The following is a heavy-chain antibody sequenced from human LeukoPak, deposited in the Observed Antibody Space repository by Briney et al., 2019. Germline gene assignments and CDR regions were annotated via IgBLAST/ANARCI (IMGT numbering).Heavy chain of an antibody. CDR3: AKDYYYDSSGYRLALYYFDY. Sequence: GGSLRLSCAASGFTFSSYGMHWVRQAPGKGLEWVAFIRYDGSNKYYADSVKGRFTISRDNSKNTLYLQMNSLRAEDTAGYYCAKDYYYDSSGYRLALYYFDYWGQGTLVTVSS. CDR2: IRYDGSNK. V-gene: IGHV3-30*02. D-gene: IGHD3-22*01. CDR1: GFTFSSYG. J-gene: IGHJ4*02.